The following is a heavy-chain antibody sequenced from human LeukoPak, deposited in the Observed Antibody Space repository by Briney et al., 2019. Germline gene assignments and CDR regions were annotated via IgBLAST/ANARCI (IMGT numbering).Heavy chain of an antibody. V-gene: IGHV3-7*01. CDR3: ARDASALY. D-gene: IGHD6-19*01. Sequence: GGSLRLTCAASGLIFSKYWMTWVRQAPGKGLEWVASIKPDGSEKYYLDSVKGRFTISRDNARDSLYLQMNSLRDDDTSVYFCARDASALYWGRGTLVTVSS. J-gene: IGHJ4*02. CDR2: IKPDGSEK. CDR1: GLIFSKYW.